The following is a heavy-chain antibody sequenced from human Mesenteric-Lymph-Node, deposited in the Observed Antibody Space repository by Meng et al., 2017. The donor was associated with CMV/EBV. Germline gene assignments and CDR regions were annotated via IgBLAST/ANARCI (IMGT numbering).Heavy chain of an antibody. D-gene: IGHD1-26*01. CDR2: VSAGGGST. J-gene: IGHJ5*02. Sequence: GGSLRLSCAASGFTFSNYAVSWVRQAPGKGLEWVSSVSAGGGSTYYADSVRGRFTISRDNSKNTLYLQTNSLRAEDTAVYYCAKGVGGTRWNWFDPWGQGTLVTVSS. CDR1: GFTFSNYA. CDR3: AKGVGGTRWNWFDP. V-gene: IGHV3-23*01.